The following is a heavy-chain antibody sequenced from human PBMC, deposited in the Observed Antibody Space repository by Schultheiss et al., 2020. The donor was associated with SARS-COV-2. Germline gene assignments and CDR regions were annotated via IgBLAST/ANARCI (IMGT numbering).Heavy chain of an antibody. D-gene: IGHD4-23*01. V-gene: IGHV3-30*19. CDR1: GFTFSSYG. Sequence: GESLKISCAASGFTFSSYGMHWVRQAPGKGLEWVAVISYDGSNKYYADSVKGRFTISRDNSKNTLYLQMNSLRAEDTAVYSCANSPESYYGGNDYYYYYGMDVWGQGTTVTVSS. J-gene: IGHJ6*02. CDR2: ISYDGSNK. CDR3: ANSPESYYGGNDYYYYYGMDV.